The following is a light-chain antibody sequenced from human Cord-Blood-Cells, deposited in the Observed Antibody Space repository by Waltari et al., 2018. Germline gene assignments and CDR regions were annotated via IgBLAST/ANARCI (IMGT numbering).Light chain of an antibody. V-gene: IGLV5-45*01. CDR1: SGINFGIYR. CDR3: MIWHSSAWV. CDR2: YKSDSDK. Sequence: QAVLTQPASISASPGASASLTCTLRSGINFGIYRIYWYHQKPGSPPQYLLRYKSDSDKQQGSGVPSRFSGSKDASANAGILLISGLQSEDEADYYCMIWHSSAWVFGGGTKLTVL. J-gene: IGLJ3*02.